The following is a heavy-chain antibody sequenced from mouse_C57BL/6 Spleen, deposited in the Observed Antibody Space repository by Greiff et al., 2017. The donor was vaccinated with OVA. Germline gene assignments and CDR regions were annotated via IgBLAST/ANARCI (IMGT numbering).Heavy chain of an antibody. CDR2: IDPSDSYT. V-gene: IGHV1-59*01. CDR3: ARDWDRWYFDV. D-gene: IGHD4-1*01. Sequence: VQLQQPGAELVRPGTSVKLSCKASGYTFTSYWMHWVKQRPGQGLEWFGVIDPSDSYTNYNQKSKGKATLTVDTSSSTAYMQLSSLTSEDSAVYYCARDWDRWYFDVWGTGTTVTVSS. CDR1: GYTFTSYW. J-gene: IGHJ1*03.